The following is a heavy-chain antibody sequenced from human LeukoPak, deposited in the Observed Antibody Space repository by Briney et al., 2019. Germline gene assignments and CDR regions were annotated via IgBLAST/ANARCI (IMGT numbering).Heavy chain of an antibody. V-gene: IGHV4-59*01. CDR1: GHSISSYY. J-gene: IGHJ4*02. Sequence: SETLSLTCTVSGHSISSYYWSWIRQPPGKGLEWLGYIYYSGSTNYNPSLKSRVTISVDTSKNQFSLKLSSVTAADTAVYYCARSPAGEVTASFDYWGQGTLVTVSS. CDR2: IYYSGST. CDR3: ARSPAGEVTASFDY. D-gene: IGHD2-21*02.